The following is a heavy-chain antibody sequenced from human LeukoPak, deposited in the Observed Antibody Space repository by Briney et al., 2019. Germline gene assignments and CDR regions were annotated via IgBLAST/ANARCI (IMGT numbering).Heavy chain of an antibody. D-gene: IGHD3-9*01. CDR1: GGSFSGYY. V-gene: IGHV4-59*01. J-gene: IGHJ3*02. CDR3: ARGTFLTGYYDDAFDI. CDR2: IYYSGST. Sequence: PSETLSLTCAVYGGSFSGYYWSWIRQPPGKGLEWIGYIYYSGSTNYNPSLKSRVTISVDTSKNQFSLKLSSVTAADTAVYYCARGTFLTGYYDDAFDIWGQGTMVTVSS.